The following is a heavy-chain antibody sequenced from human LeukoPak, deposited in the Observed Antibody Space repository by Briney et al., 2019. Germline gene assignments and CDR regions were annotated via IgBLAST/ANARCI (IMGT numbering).Heavy chain of an antibody. CDR3: ARGYGSGSYLTTNWFDP. CDR1: GGSINSYY. CDR2: IYYSGST. D-gene: IGHD3-10*01. J-gene: IGHJ5*02. V-gene: IGHV4-59*01. Sequence: SETLSLTCAVSGGSINSYYWSWIRQPPGKGLEWIGYIYYSGSTNYNPSLKSRVTTSVDTSKNQVSLELSSVTAADTAVYYCARGYGSGSYLTTNWFDPWGQGTLVTVSS.